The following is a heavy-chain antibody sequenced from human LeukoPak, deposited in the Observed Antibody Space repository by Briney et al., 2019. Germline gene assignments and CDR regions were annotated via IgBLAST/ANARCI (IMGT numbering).Heavy chain of an antibody. CDR2: INTNTENP. D-gene: IGHD6-13*01. V-gene: IGHV7-4-1*02. CDR3: ARVEEYSSSWYASY. J-gene: IGHJ4*02. CDR1: GDTFTNYA. Sequence: ASVKVSCKASGDTFTNYAINWVRQAPGQGLEWMGWINTNTENPTYAQGFTGRFVFSLDTSVSTAYLQISSLKAEDTAIYYCARVEEYSSSWYASYWGQGTLVTVSS.